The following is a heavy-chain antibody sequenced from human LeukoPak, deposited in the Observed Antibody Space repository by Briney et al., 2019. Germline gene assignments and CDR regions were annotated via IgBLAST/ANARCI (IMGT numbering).Heavy chain of an antibody. V-gene: IGHV3-53*01. J-gene: IGHJ6*02. CDR1: GFTVSSNY. CDR3: ARSVRTTYGMDV. D-gene: IGHD1-7*01. CDR2: IYSGGST. Sequence: GGSLRLSCAASGFTVSSNYMSWVRRAPGKGLEWVSVIYSGGSTYYADSVKGRFTISRDNSKNTLYLQMNSLRAEDTAVYYCARSVRTTYGMDVWGQGTTVTVSS.